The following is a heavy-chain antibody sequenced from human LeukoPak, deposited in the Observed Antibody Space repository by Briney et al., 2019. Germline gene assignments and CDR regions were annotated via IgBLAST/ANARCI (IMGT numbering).Heavy chain of an antibody. V-gene: IGHV1-69*05. J-gene: IGHJ4*02. Sequence: SVKVSCKASVGTFSIYAISWVRHAPGQGLEWMGGIFPIFGTANYAQKFQGRVTITTDESTSTAYMELSSLRSEDTAVYYCARDSGSYLYFDYWGQGTLVTVSS. CDR2: IFPIFGTA. CDR1: VGTFSIYA. CDR3: ARDSGSYLYFDY. D-gene: IGHD1-26*01.